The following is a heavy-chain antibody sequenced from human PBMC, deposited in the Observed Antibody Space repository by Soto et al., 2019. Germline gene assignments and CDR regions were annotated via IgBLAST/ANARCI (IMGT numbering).Heavy chain of an antibody. J-gene: IGHJ4*02. D-gene: IGHD2-21*02. CDR2: IHPSGGGT. CDR3: RGGHIAVVTASFDN. Sequence: QVQLVQSGAEVRKPGASVKVSCKPSGYTFNTYYLHWLRQAPGPALEWMGVIHPSGGGTTYAQKFLGRVTVTRDTSTTTVFMELSSLRSDDTAVYCARGGHIAVVTASFDNWGQGTRVTVSS. CDR1: GYTFNTYY. V-gene: IGHV1-46*03.